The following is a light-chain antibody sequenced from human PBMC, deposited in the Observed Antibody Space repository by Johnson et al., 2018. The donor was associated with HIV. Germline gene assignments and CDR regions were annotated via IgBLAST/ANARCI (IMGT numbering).Light chain of an antibody. Sequence: QSVLTQPPSMSAAPGQKVTISCSASSSNIGNNYVSWYQQLPGTAPKLLIYDNNKRPSGIPDRFSGSQSGTSATLGIPGLPTGDEADYHCGTWDSSLSAGVFGTWTKVTVL. CDR1: SSNIGNNY. CDR2: DNN. J-gene: IGLJ1*01. CDR3: GTWDSSLSAGV. V-gene: IGLV1-51*01.